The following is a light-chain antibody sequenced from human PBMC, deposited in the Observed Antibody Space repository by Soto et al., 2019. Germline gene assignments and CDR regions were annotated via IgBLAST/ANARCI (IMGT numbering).Light chain of an antibody. CDR1: SSDLGGYNY. J-gene: IGLJ1*01. CDR3: CSYAGSYTLYV. V-gene: IGLV2-14*01. CDR2: EVS. Sequence: QSVLTQPASVSGSPGQSITISCTGTSSDLGGYNYFSWYQQHPGKAPKLIIYEVSNRPSGVSDRFSGSKSDNTASLTISGLQAEDEADYYCCSYAGSYTLYVSGTGTKVTVL.